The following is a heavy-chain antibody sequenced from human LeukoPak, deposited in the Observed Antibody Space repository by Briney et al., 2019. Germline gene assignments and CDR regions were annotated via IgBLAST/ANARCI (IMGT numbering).Heavy chain of an antibody. CDR2: IYDNGSP. Sequence: SETLSLTCTVSGGSLSSYYWTWMRQPPGKGLEWIGYIYDNGSPNYNPSLKRRVTISLDTSKNQFSLMLNSVTLADTAMYFCARDGGRRGWFDPWGQGTLVTVSS. CDR3: ARDGGRRGWFDP. V-gene: IGHV4-59*01. J-gene: IGHJ5*02. CDR1: GGSLSSYY.